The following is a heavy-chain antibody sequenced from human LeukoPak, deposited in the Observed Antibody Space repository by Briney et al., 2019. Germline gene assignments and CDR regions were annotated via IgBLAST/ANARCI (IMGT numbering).Heavy chain of an antibody. CDR3: ARVPLYYDFWSGYYSRTDAFDI. J-gene: IGHJ3*02. Sequence: KPSETLSLTCAVYGGSFSGYYWSWIRQPPGKGLEWIGEINHSGSTNYNPSLKSRVTISVDTSKNQFSLKLSSVTAADTAVYYCARVPLYYDFWSGYYSRTDAFDIWGQGTMVTVSS. D-gene: IGHD3-3*01. V-gene: IGHV4-34*01. CDR2: INHSGST. CDR1: GGSFSGYY.